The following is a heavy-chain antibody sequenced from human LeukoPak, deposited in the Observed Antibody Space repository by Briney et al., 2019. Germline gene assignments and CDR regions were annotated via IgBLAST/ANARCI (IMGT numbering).Heavy chain of an antibody. J-gene: IGHJ4*02. Sequence: QTGGSLRLSRAASGFTFSNYAMHWVRQAPGKGLEWVAVISYAGSETYYADSVKGRFTISRDNSKNTLYLQMNSLRAEDTAVYYCARTNYFDYWGQGTLVTVSS. CDR1: GFTFSNYA. CDR3: ARTNYFDY. CDR2: ISYAGSET. V-gene: IGHV3-30*04.